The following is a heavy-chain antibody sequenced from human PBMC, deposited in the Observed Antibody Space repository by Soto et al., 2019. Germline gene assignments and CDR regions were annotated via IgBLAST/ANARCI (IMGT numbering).Heavy chain of an antibody. J-gene: IGHJ4*02. CDR1: GGLFSSYA. CDR2: IIPVFGTT. V-gene: IGHV1-69*01. Sequence: QGQLVQSGAEVKKPGSSVKVSCKDSGGLFSSYAISWVRQAPGQGLEWMGGIIPVFGTTYYAEKFQGRVTITADESTNTAYMELSTLRSEDTAMYYCARGGSGYVLFNEFWGQGSLVTVSS. CDR3: ARGGSGYVLFNEF. D-gene: IGHD3-22*01.